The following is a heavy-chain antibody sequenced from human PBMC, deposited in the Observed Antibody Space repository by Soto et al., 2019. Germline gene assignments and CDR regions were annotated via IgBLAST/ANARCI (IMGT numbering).Heavy chain of an antibody. Sequence: QVPGKGLEWMGRIDPSDSYTNYSPSFQGHVTISADKSISTAYLQWSSLKASDTAMYYCARGLTGESVDYWGQGTLVTVSS. D-gene: IGHD7-27*01. CDR3: ARGLTGESVDY. CDR2: IDPSDSYT. J-gene: IGHJ4*02. V-gene: IGHV5-10-1*01.